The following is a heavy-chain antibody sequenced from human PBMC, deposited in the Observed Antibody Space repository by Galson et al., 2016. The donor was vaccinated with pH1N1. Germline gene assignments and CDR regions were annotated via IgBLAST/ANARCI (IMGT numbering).Heavy chain of an antibody. D-gene: IGHD4-17*01. J-gene: IGHJ2*01. CDR3: AKDHCSHGDTNCFYFDL. Sequence: SLRLSCAASGFTFDAFAMHWVRQVPGKGLEWVSVITWNSHVIDYADSVKGRFTISRDNARNSLYLHMNNLRPEDTAFYYCAKDHCSHGDTNCFYFDLWGRGTLVTVSS. V-gene: IGHV3-9*01. CDR2: ITWNSHVI. CDR1: GFTFDAFA.